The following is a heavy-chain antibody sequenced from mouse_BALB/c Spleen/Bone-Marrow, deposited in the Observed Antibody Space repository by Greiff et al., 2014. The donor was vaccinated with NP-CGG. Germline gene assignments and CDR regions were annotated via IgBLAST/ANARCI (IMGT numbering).Heavy chain of an antibody. Sequence: EVKLMESGAELVKPGASVKLSCTASGFNIKDTYMHWVKQRPEQGLEWIGRIDPANGNTKYDPKFQGKATITADTSSNTAYLQLSSLTSEDTAVYYCARGCDEGFAYWGQGTLVTVSA. CDR2: IDPANGNT. CDR3: ARGCDEGFAY. V-gene: IGHV14-3*02. J-gene: IGHJ3*01. CDR1: GFNIKDTY.